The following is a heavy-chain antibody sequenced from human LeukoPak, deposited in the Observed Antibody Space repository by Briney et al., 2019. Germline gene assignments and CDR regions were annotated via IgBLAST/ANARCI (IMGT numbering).Heavy chain of an antibody. CDR3: ARDQYYYGSGSSPDAFDI. CDR2: ISYHGSDK. J-gene: IGHJ3*02. V-gene: IGHV3-30-3*01. CDR1: GFTFSAFS. Sequence: PGGSLRLSCAASGFTFSAFSMTWVRQAPGKGLEWVSSISYHGSDKYYADSVRGRLTISRDNSKNTVYLQMNSLRPEDTAVYYCARDQYYYGSGSSPDAFDIWGQGAMVTVSA. D-gene: IGHD3-10*01.